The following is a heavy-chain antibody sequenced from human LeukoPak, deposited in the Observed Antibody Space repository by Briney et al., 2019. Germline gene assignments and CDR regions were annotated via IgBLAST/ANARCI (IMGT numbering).Heavy chain of an antibody. Sequence: ASVKVSCKVSGYTLTELSMHWVRQAPGKGLEWMGGFDPEDGETIYAQKFQGRVTMTEDTSTDTAYMELRSLRSDDTAVYYCAREVPYDTSVYYQPFDYWGQGTLVTVSS. CDR2: FDPEDGET. CDR1: GYTLTELS. V-gene: IGHV1-24*01. D-gene: IGHD3-22*01. J-gene: IGHJ4*02. CDR3: AREVPYDTSVYYQPFDY.